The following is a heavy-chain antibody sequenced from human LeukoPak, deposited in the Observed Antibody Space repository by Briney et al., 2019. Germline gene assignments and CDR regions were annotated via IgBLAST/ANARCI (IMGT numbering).Heavy chain of an antibody. D-gene: IGHD4-17*01. CDR1: GFTFSSYG. Sequence: QTGGSLRLSCAASGFTFSSYGMHWVRQAPGKGLEWVAFIRYDGSNKYYADSVKGRFTISRDNSKNTLYLQMNSLRDEDTAVYYCAKTRPSDHGDYGYHFYGVDVWGQGTTVTVSS. J-gene: IGHJ6*02. CDR3: AKTRPSDHGDYGYHFYGVDV. CDR2: IRYDGSNK. V-gene: IGHV3-30*02.